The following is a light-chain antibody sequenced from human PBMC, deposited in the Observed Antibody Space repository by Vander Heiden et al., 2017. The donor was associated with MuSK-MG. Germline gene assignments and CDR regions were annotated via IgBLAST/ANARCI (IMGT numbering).Light chain of an antibody. Sequence: EIVLTQSPGTLSLSPGERASLSCRASQSVSSSYIAWYQQKPGQAPRLLIHGTSNRATGIPDRFSGSGSGTDFTLTITRLEPEDFAVYFCQQYGRSPLVFTFGPGTKVDIK. CDR1: QSVSSSY. J-gene: IGKJ3*01. CDR2: GTS. CDR3: QQYGRSPLVFT. V-gene: IGKV3-20*01.